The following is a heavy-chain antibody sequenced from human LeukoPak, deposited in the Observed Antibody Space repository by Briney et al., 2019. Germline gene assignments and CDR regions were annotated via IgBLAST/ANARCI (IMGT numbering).Heavy chain of an antibody. Sequence: GGSLRLSCAASRFTFSGYAMSWVRQAPGKGLEWVSSITGSGDTTYYADSVKGRFTISRDNSKNTLYLQMNSLRAEDTAVYYCAKARGYCSGGSCYSGFDYWGQGTLVTVSS. J-gene: IGHJ4*02. CDR1: RFTFSGYA. D-gene: IGHD2-15*01. V-gene: IGHV3-23*01. CDR2: ITGSGDTT. CDR3: AKARGYCSGGSCYSGFDY.